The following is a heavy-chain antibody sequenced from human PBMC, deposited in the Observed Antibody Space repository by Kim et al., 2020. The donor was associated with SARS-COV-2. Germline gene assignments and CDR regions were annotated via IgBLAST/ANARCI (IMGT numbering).Heavy chain of an antibody. V-gene: IGHV3-23*01. D-gene: IGHD6-13*01. Sequence: ASVKGRFTISRDNSKNTLYLQMNSLRAEDTAVYYCATPRSTIAAAGEFDYWGQGTLVTVSS. CDR3: ATPRSTIAAAGEFDY. J-gene: IGHJ4*02.